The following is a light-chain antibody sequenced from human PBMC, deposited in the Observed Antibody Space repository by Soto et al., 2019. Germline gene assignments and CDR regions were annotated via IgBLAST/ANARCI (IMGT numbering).Light chain of an antibody. Sequence: DIQMTQSPSTLSASIGDRVTITCRASQSISNWLAWYQQKPGKAPKLLISDVSSLESGVPSRFSGSGSGTEFAITISSLQPDDFATYYCQQYNSYRTFGQGTKVDIK. V-gene: IGKV1-5*01. CDR2: DVS. J-gene: IGKJ1*01. CDR3: QQYNSYRT. CDR1: QSISNW.